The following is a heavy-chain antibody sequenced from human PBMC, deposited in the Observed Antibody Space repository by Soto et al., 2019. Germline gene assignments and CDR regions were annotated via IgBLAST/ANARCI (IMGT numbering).Heavy chain of an antibody. V-gene: IGHV5-51*01. J-gene: IGHJ6*03. Sequence: GEALNVCWKGSGYSFITDWTGWVRQMPGKGLEWMGIIYPGDSDTRYSPSFQGQVTISADKSISTAYLQWSSLKASDTAMYYCARLSNYPVSHYYYMDVWGKGTTVTVSS. D-gene: IGHD4-4*01. CDR3: ARLSNYPVSHYYYMDV. CDR1: GYSFITDW. CDR2: IYPGDSDT.